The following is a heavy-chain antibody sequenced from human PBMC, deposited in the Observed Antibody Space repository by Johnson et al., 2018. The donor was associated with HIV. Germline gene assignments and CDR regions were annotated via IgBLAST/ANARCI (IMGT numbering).Heavy chain of an antibody. V-gene: IGHV3-11*01. CDR2: ISSSSSTI. D-gene: IGHD2-21*01. J-gene: IGHJ3*02. Sequence: SWGGLVKPGGSLRLSCAASGFSFNDYYMSWIRQAPGKGLEWVSYISSSSSTIYYADSVKGRFTISRDNAKNSLYLQMNSLRAEDTAVYYCTRSQGSGEGAFDIWGQGTMVTVS. CDR3: TRSQGSGEGAFDI. CDR1: GFSFNDYY.